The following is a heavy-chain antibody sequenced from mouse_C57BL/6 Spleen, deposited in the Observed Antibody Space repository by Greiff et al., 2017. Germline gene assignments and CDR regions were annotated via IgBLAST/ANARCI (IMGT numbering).Heavy chain of an antibody. D-gene: IGHD2-1*01. Sequence: EVQLVESGGGLVKPGVSLKLFCAASGFTFSSYAMSWVRQTPEKRLEWVATISDGGSYTYYPDNVKGRFTISRDNAKNNLYLQMSHLKSEDTAMYYCARIYYGNLFAYLGQGTLVTVSA. CDR3: ARIYYGNLFAY. CDR2: ISDGGSYT. J-gene: IGHJ3*01. CDR1: GFTFSSYA. V-gene: IGHV5-4*01.